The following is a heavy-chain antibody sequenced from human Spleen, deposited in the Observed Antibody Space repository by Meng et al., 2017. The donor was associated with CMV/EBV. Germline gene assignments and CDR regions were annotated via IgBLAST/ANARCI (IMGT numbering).Heavy chain of an antibody. Sequence: LSLTCAASGFTFSSYSMNWVRQAPGKGLEWVSSISSSSSYIYYADSVKGRFTISRDNAKNSLYLQMNSLRAEDTAVYYCAKERAYCSSTSCAYGMDVWGQGTTVTVSS. CDR2: ISSSSSYI. CDR1: GFTFSSYS. CDR3: AKERAYCSSTSCAYGMDV. V-gene: IGHV3-21*01. D-gene: IGHD2-2*01. J-gene: IGHJ6*02.